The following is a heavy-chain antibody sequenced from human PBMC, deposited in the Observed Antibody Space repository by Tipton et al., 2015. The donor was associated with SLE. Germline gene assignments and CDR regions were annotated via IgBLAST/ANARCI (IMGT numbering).Heavy chain of an antibody. Sequence: SLRLSCAASGFTFSTYAMHWVRQAPGKGLEWVAVISYDGSNKYYADSVKGRFTISRDNSKNTLYLQMNSLRAEDTAVYYCARDYYGSSGYRRDYMDVWGKVTTVTVSS. CDR2: ISYDGSNK. D-gene: IGHD3-22*01. V-gene: IGHV3-30*04. J-gene: IGHJ6*03. CDR1: GFTFSTYA. CDR3: ARDYYGSSGYRRDYMDV.